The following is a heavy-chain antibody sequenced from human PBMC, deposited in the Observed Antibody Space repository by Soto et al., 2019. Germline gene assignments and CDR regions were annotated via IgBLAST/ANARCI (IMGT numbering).Heavy chain of an antibody. J-gene: IGHJ4*02. CDR3: ARGARGGFGELYY. Sequence: PSETLSLTCTVSGGSISSYYWSWIRQPPGKGLEWIGYIYYSGSTNYNPSLKSRVTISVDTSKNQFSLKLSSVTAADTAVYYCARGARGGFGELYYWGQGTLVTVSS. CDR2: IYYSGST. CDR1: GGSISSYY. D-gene: IGHD3-10*01. V-gene: IGHV4-59*01.